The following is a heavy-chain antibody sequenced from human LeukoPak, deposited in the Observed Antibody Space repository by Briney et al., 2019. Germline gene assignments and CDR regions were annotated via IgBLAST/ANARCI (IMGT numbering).Heavy chain of an antibody. CDR1: GFTFSSYS. D-gene: IGHD4-17*01. CDR3: AKVPTSYGDYQPFHF. CDR2: ISGRGDST. J-gene: IGHJ4*02. Sequence: PGGSLRLSCAASGFTFSSYSMNWVRQALGKGLECVSDISGRGDSTYYADSVKGRFTTSRDNSKNTLYLQMNSLTAEDTAVYYCAKVPTSYGDYQPFHFWGQGTLVTVSS. V-gene: IGHV3-23*01.